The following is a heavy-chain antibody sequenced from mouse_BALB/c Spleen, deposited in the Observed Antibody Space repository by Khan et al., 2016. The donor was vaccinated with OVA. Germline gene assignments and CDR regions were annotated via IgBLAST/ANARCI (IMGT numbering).Heavy chain of an antibody. CDR3: ARNREPDYFDY. Sequence: QMQLEESGPGLVAPSQSLSITCTVSGFSLTSHGVHWVRQPPGKGLEWLGVIWAGGSTNYNSALMSRLSISKDSSKSHVFLKMNSLQTDDTAIYYCARNREPDYFDYWGQGTTLTVSS. CDR1: GFSLTSHG. V-gene: IGHV2-9*02. J-gene: IGHJ2*01. CDR2: IWAGGST.